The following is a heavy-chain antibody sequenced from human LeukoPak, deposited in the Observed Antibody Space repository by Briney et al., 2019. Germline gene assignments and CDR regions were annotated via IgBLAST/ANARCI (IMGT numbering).Heavy chain of an antibody. CDR2: IKQDGSER. J-gene: IGHJ3*02. CDR1: GFTFGSYW. V-gene: IGHV3-7*01. Sequence: GGSLRLSCAASGFTFGSYWMTWVRQAQGKGLEWVANIKQDGSERYYVDSVKGRFTISRDNAKNSLYLQLNILRAEDTALYFCARVGSDWYRGDFDIWGQGTLVTVSS. CDR3: ARVGSDWYRGDFDI. D-gene: IGHD6-19*01.